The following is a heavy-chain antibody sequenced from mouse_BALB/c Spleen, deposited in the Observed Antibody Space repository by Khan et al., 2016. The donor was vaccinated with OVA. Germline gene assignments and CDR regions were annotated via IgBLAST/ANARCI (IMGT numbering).Heavy chain of an antibody. CDR3: ARIYGGDFDY. D-gene: IGHD1-1*01. V-gene: IGHV3-2*02. Sequence: QLEESGPGLVKPSQSLSLTCTVTGYSITSDYAWNWIRQFPGNKLEWMGYISYSGNTKYNPSLKSRISITRDTSKNKFFLQLNSVTIEDTASYYCARIYGGDFDYWGQGTTLTVSS. J-gene: IGHJ2*01. CDR1: GYSITSDYA. CDR2: ISYSGNT.